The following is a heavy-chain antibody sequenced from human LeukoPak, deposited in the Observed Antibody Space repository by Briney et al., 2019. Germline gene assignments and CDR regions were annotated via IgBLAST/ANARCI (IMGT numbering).Heavy chain of an antibody. CDR1: DGSISSGSYY. Sequence: SQTLSLTCTVSDGSISSGSYYWSWIRQPPGKGLEWIGYIYHSGSTYYNPSLKSRVTISVDRSKNQFSLKLSSVTAADTAVYYCVELPRDYWGQGTLVTVSS. V-gene: IGHV4-30-2*01. CDR3: VELPRDY. J-gene: IGHJ4*02. CDR2: IYHSGST. D-gene: IGHD1-26*01.